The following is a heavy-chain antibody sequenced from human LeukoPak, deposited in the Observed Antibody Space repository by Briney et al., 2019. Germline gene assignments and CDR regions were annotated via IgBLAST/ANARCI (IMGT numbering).Heavy chain of an antibody. V-gene: IGHV4-39*07. D-gene: IGHD5-18*01. CDR3: ARTTEGGYSYGYFYYYYMDV. J-gene: IGHJ6*03. CDR1: GGSISSYY. CDR2: IYYSGST. Sequence: SETLSLTCTVSGGSISSYYWSWIRQPPGKGLEWIGIIYYSGSTYYSPSLKSRVTISVDTSKNQFSLQLSSVTAADTAVYYCARTTEGGYSYGYFYYYYMDVWGKGTTVTISS.